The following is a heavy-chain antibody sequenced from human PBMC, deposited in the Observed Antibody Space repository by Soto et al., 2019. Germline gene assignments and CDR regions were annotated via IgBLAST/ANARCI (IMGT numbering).Heavy chain of an antibody. CDR2: ISAYNGNT. CDR3: ARELLGYGDNGAIDY. V-gene: IGHV1-18*01. D-gene: IGHD5-18*01. J-gene: IGHJ4*02. CDR1: GYTFTSYG. Sequence: QVQLVQSGAEVKKPGASVKVSCKASGYTFTSYGISWVRQAPGQGLEWMGWISAYNGNTNYAQKPQGRVTMTTHTSASTAYMELRSLRSDDTAVYYCARELLGYGDNGAIDYWGQGNLVTVSS.